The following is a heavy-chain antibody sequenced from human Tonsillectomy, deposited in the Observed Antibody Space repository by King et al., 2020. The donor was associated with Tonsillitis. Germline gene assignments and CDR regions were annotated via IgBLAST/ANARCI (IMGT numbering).Heavy chain of an antibody. CDR3: ATIPGGYYVYFDY. D-gene: IGHD3-3*01. V-gene: IGHV4-59*01. J-gene: IGHJ4*02. Sequence: QLQESGPGLVKPSETLSLTCTVSGGSISSYYWSWIRQPPGKGLEWIGYIYYSGSTNYNPSLKSRVTISVDTSKNPFSLKLSSVTAADTAVYYCATIPGGYYVYFDYWGQGTLVTVSS. CDR2: IYYSGST. CDR1: GGSISSYY.